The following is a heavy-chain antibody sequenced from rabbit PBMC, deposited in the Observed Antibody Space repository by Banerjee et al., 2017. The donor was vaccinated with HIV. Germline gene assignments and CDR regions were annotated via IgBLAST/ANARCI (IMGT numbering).Heavy chain of an antibody. CDR1: GFSFSSSYW. CDR3: ARTSDWAYFNL. J-gene: IGHJ4*01. D-gene: IGHD4-1*01. V-gene: IGHV1S45*01. CDR2: IYAGSSGST. Sequence: QEQLEESGGDLVQPEGSLTLTCTASGFSFSSSYWICWVRQAPGKGLEWIACIYAGSSGSTYYASWAKGRFTISKTSSTTVTLQMTSLTAADTATYFCARTSDWAYFNLWGPGTLVTVS.